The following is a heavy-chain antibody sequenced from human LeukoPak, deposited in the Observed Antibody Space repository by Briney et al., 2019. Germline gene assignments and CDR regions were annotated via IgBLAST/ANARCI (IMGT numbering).Heavy chain of an antibody. CDR1: GFTFSSYA. J-gene: IGHJ6*02. CDR3: AREDRLVVPAAIYYYYYGMDV. CDR2: ISGSGGST. D-gene: IGHD2-2*02. Sequence: PGGSLRLSCAASGFTFSSYAMSWVRQAPGKGLEWVSAISGSGGSTYYADSVKGRFTISRDNSKNTLYLQMNSLRAEDTAVYYCAREDRLVVPAAIYYYYYGMDVWGQGTTVTVSS. V-gene: IGHV3-23*01.